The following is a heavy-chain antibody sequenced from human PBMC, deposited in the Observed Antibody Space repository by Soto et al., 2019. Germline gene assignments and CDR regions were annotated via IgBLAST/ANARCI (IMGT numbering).Heavy chain of an antibody. D-gene: IGHD1-26*01. CDR2: IVVGSGNT. CDR3: AAVARGRGSQTPAVLDF. V-gene: IGHV1-58*01. J-gene: IGHJ3*01. Sequence: GASVKVSCKASGFTFTSSAVQWVRQARGQRLGWIGWIVVGSGNTNYAQKFQERVTITRDMSTSTAYMELSSLRSEDTAVYYCAAVARGRGSQTPAVLDFWGQGTLVTVSS. CDR1: GFTFTSSA.